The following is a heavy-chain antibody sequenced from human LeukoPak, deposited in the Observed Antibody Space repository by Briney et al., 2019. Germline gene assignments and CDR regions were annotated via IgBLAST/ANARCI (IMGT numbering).Heavy chain of an antibody. CDR1: GFTFSSYD. J-gene: IGHJ3*02. CDR3: ARARYCNSTSCYNSAFAI. Sequence: GGSLRLSCAASGFTFSSYDMHWVRHATGKGLEWVSAIGTAGDTYYPGSVKGRFTISRENAKNSLYLQMNSLRAGDTAVYYCARARYCNSTSCYNSAFAIWGQGTMVTVSS. D-gene: IGHD2-2*02. CDR2: IGTAGDT. V-gene: IGHV3-13*01.